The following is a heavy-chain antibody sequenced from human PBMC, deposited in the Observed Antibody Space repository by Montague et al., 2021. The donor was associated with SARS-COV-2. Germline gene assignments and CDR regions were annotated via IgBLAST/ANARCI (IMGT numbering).Heavy chain of an antibody. Sequence: SETLSLTCSSLGWWYCGDDWRCIRLTSSNMSEWIAEICLSGNTNYNPSLKSRVTISIDTSKNQFSLKLSSVTAADTAMYYCARFAYRLLFISSYYGMDVWGQGTTVTVSS. CDR3: ARFAYRLLFISSYYGMDV. CDR2: ICLSGNT. D-gene: IGHD2-2*01. CDR1: GWWYCGDD. V-gene: IGHV4-34*01. J-gene: IGHJ6*02.